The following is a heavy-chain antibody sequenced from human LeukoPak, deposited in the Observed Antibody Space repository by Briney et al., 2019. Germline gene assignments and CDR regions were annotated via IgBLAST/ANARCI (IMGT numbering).Heavy chain of an antibody. Sequence: SQTLSLTCTVSGGSISSGGYYWSWIRQHPGKGLEWIGYIYYSGSTYYNPSLKSRVTISVDTSKNQFSLKLSSVTAADTAVYYCARTSSTSYFRFDPWGQGTLVTVSS. D-gene: IGHD2-2*01. V-gene: IGHV4-31*03. J-gene: IGHJ5*02. CDR2: IYYSGST. CDR1: GGSISSGGYY. CDR3: ARTSSTSYFRFDP.